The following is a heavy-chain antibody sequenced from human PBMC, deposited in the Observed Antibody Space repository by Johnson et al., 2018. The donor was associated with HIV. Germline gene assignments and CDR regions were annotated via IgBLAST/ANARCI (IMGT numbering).Heavy chain of an antibody. CDR3: ARAMYYYDTSGYLIRPRAFDI. D-gene: IGHD3-22*01. Sequence: QMLLVESGGGLVNPGGSLRLSCAASGFSFSDYYMSWIRQAPGKGLEWVSYITSSGSTLYYADSVKGRFTISRDNAKNSLSLQMNILTAEDTALYYCARAMYYYDTSGYLIRPRAFDIWGQGTVITVSS. V-gene: IGHV3-11*01. J-gene: IGHJ3*02. CDR2: ITSSGSTL. CDR1: GFSFSDYY.